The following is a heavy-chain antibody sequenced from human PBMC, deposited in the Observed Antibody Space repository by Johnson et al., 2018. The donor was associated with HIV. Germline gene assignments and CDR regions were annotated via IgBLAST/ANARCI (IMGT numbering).Heavy chain of an antibody. J-gene: IGHJ3*02. CDR2: IAYDGSNK. V-gene: IGHV3-30*03. Sequence: QVQLVESGGGVVQPGRSLRLSCAASGFTFSSYGMHWVRQAPGKGLEWVAVIAYDGSNKYYVDSVKGRFTISSDNAKNSLYLQMDRLRGEDTALYYCARGTGWSYGSGASDAFDIWGQGTVVTVSS. CDR1: GFTFSSYG. D-gene: IGHD1-26*01. CDR3: ARGTGWSYGSGASDAFDI.